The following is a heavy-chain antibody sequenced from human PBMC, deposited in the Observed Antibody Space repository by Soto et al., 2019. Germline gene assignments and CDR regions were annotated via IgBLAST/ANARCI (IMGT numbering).Heavy chain of an antibody. Sequence: VASVKVSCKASGYTFTGYYMHWVRQAPGQGLEWMGWINPNSGGTNYAQKFQGWVTMTRDTSISTAYMELSRLRSDDTAVYYCARGPALYSSGWNRNEGLAPIDYWGQGTLVTVSS. CDR3: ARGPALYSSGWNRNEGLAPIDY. V-gene: IGHV1-2*04. CDR2: INPNSGGT. J-gene: IGHJ4*02. CDR1: GYTFTGYY. D-gene: IGHD6-19*01.